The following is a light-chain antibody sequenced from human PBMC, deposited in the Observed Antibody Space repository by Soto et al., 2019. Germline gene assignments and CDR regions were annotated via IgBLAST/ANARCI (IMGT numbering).Light chain of an antibody. CDR2: DAS. V-gene: IGKV3-11*01. J-gene: IGKJ4*01. CDR3: QQRSSWPLT. CDR1: QSVSRF. Sequence: EIVLTQSPATLALSPGERATLSCRASQSVSRFLAWYQQKPGQAPRLLIYDASKRATGISARFSGSGSGTDFTLTISSLEPEDFAVYYCQQRSSWPLTFGGGTKVEIK.